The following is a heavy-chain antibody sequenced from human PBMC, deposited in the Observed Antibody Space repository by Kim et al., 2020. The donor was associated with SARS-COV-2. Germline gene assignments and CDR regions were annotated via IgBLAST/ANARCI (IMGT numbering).Heavy chain of an antibody. J-gene: IGHJ4*02. CDR2: T. D-gene: IGHD5-18*01. Sequence: TNSTPPSKSRVTISVDTSKNQFSLKLSSVTAADTAVYYCARSVDTAMVLWGQGTLVTVSS. CDR3: ARSVDTAMVL. V-gene: IGHV4-4*09.